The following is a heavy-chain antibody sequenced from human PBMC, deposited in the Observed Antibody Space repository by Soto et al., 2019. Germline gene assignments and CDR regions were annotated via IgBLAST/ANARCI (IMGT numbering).Heavy chain of an antibody. V-gene: IGHV3-21*01. CDR1: GFTFSSYS. CDR3: ARDVGCSGGSCYQGHYYGMDV. J-gene: IGHJ6*02. D-gene: IGHD2-15*01. Sequence: PGGSLRLSCAASGFTFSSYSMNWVRQAPGKGLEWVSSISSSSSYIYYADSVKGRFTISRDNAKNSLYLQMNSLRAEDTAVYYCARDVGCSGGSCYQGHYYGMDVWGQGTTVTVSS. CDR2: ISSSSSYI.